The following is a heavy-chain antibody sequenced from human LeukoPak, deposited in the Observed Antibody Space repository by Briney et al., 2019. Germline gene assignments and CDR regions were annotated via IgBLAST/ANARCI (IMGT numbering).Heavy chain of an antibody. CDR1: GGSFSGW. Sequence: PSETLSLTCAVYGGSFSGWRSWIRQPPGKGLEWIGEIHYSGGTKYNPSLRSLDTISVDTSKRQISLKMTSVTAADTAIYYCARHNGWAFDIWGQGTVVTVSS. CDR3: ARHNGWAFDI. J-gene: IGHJ3*02. V-gene: IGHV4-34*01. CDR2: IHYSGGT. D-gene: IGHD2-15*01.